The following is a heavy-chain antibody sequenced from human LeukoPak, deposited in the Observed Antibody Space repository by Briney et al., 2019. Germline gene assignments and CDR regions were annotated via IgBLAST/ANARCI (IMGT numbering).Heavy chain of an antibody. J-gene: IGHJ4*02. Sequence: SVKVFCKASGGTFSSYAISWVRQAPGQGLEWMGRIIPILGIANYAQKFQGRVTITADKSTSTAYMELSSLRSEDTAVYYCARDSSPKYSSGWMGFDYWGQGTLVTVSS. CDR2: IIPILGIA. CDR1: GGTFSSYA. D-gene: IGHD6-19*01. CDR3: ARDSSPKYSSGWMGFDY. V-gene: IGHV1-69*04.